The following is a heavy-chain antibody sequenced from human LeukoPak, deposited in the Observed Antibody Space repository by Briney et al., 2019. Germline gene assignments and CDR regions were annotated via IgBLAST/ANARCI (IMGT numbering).Heavy chain of an antibody. CDR1: GFTFSSYA. J-gene: IGHJ6*02. CDR2: ISGSGGST. Sequence: GGSLRLFCAASGFTFSSYAMSWVRQAPGKGLEWVSAISGSGGSTYYADSVKGRFTISRDNSKNTLYLQMNSLRAEDTAVYYCAKDGGFGELLSEYGMDVWGQGTTVTVSS. D-gene: IGHD3-10*01. V-gene: IGHV3-23*01. CDR3: AKDGGFGELLSEYGMDV.